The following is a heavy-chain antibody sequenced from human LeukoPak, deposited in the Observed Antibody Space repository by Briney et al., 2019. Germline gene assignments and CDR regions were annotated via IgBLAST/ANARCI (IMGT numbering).Heavy chain of an antibody. J-gene: IGHJ4*02. Sequence: GGSLRLSCAASEFTFSSCAMSWVRQAPGKGLEWVSSISATSTYIYYADSVKGRFTISRDNAKTSLYLQMNSLRAEDTAVYYCARDNYFDYWGQGTRVTVSS. CDR1: EFTFSSCA. CDR2: ISATSTYI. V-gene: IGHV3-21*01. CDR3: ARDNYFDY.